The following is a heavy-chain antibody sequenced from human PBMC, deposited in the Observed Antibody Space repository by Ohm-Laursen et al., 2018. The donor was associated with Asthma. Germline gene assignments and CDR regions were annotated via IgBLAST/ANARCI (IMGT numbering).Heavy chain of an antibody. CDR3: ARGYCSGGNCHSAITMDV. Sequence: GTLSLTCAASGFTFSNFDMHWVRQVTGRGLEWVAAIGSAGHTYYPDSVRGRFTISREDAKNSLYLQMTSLRAGDTAVYYCARGYCSGGNCHSAITMDVWGQGTTVTVSS. CDR1: GFTFSNFD. V-gene: IGHV3-13*01. D-gene: IGHD2-15*01. CDR2: IGSAGHT. J-gene: IGHJ6*02.